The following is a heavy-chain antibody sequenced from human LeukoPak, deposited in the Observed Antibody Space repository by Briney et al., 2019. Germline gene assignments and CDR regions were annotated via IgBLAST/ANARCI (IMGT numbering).Heavy chain of an antibody. CDR3: TRVVNGGNFDY. D-gene: IGHD2-8*01. Sequence: SETLSLTCSVSGASINDYYWTWIRQPPGKGLEWIGYVYHTGTSGYHPSLKSRVAMSLDTSKNQVSLKLSSVIAADTAVYFCTRVVNGGNFDYWGQGALVTVSS. CDR1: GASINDYY. J-gene: IGHJ4*02. CDR2: VYHTGTS. V-gene: IGHV4-59*12.